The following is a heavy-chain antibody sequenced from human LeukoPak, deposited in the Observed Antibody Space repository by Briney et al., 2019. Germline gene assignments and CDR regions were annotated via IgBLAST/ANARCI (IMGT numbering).Heavy chain of an antibody. CDR2: ISAYNGNT. V-gene: IGHV1-18*01. CDR3: ARDHVGADLNAFDI. Sequence: ASVKVSCKASGYTFTSYGIIWVRQAPGQGLEWMGWISAYNGNTNYAQKLQGRVTMTTDTSTSTAYMELRSLRSDDTAVYYCARDHVGADLNAFDIWGQGTMVTVSS. J-gene: IGHJ3*02. D-gene: IGHD1-26*01. CDR1: GYTFTSYG.